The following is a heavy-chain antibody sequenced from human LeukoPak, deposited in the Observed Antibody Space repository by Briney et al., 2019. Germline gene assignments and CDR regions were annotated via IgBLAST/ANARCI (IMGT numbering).Heavy chain of an antibody. V-gene: IGHV1-46*01. CDR1: GYTFTSDY. CDR2: INPSGGST. Sequence: ASVKVSCKASGYTFTSDYIHWVRQAPGQGLEWMGIINPSGGSTNYAQKFQGRVTMTRDTSTSTVYMELSSLRSEDTAVYYCARDQEGFDYWGQGTLVTVSS. J-gene: IGHJ4*02. CDR3: ARDQEGFDY.